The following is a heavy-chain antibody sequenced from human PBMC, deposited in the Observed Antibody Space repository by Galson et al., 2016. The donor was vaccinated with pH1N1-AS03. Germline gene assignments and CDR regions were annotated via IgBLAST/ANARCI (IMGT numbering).Heavy chain of an antibody. CDR2: ISGSGGTT. CDR3: AKRVAVPGTSPVYYFDY. CDR1: GFTFSSYA. D-gene: IGHD6-19*01. J-gene: IGHJ4*02. Sequence: SLRLSCAASGFTFSSYAVSWVRQAPGKGLEWVSTISGSGGTTYYADSVKGRFTISRDNSKNTLYLQMNSLRAEDTAVYYCAKRVAVPGTSPVYYFDYWGQGTLVTVSS. V-gene: IGHV3-23*01.